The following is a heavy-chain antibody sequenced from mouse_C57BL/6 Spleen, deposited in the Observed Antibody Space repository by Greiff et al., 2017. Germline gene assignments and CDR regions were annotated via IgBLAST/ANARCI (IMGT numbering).Heavy chain of an antibody. J-gene: IGHJ2*01. Sequence: QVQLQQPGAELVKPGASVKVSCKASGYTFTSYWMHWVKQRPGQGLEWIGRIHPSDSDTNYNQKFKGKATLTVDKSSSTAYMQRSSLTSEDSAVYYCAIGRDPYYFDYWGQGTTLTVSS. V-gene: IGHV1-74*01. D-gene: IGHD3-3*01. CDR3: AIGRDPYYFDY. CDR1: GYTFTSYW. CDR2: IHPSDSDT.